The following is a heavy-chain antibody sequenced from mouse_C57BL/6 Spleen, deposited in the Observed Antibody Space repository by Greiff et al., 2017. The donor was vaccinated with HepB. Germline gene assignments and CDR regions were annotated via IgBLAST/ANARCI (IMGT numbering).Heavy chain of an antibody. D-gene: IGHD2-1*01. CDR1: GYTFTSYW. CDR3: ARSDGNPFDY. Sequence: QVQLQQPGAEFVMPGASVKLSCKASGYTFTSYWMHWVKQRPGQGLEWIGEIDPSDSYTNYNQKFKGKSTLTVDKSSSTAYMQLSSLTSEDSAIYYCARSDGNPFDYWGQGTTLTVSS. V-gene: IGHV1-69*01. CDR2: IDPSDSYT. J-gene: IGHJ2*01.